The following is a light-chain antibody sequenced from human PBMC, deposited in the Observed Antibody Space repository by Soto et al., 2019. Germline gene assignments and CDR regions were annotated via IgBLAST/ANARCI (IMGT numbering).Light chain of an antibody. V-gene: IGKV3-20*01. Sequence: EIVLTQSPGTLSLSPGERATLSCRASQSVSSNLLAWYQQKPGQAPRLLIYGASSRAADIPARFSGSGSGTDFTLTISRLEPEDIATYYCQQYDNLPFTFGPGTKVDIK. CDR1: QSVSSNL. J-gene: IGKJ3*01. CDR2: GAS. CDR3: QQYDNLPFT.